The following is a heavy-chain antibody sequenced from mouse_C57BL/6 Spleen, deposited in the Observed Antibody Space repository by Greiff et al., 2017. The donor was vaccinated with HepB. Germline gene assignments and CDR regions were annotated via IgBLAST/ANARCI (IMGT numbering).Heavy chain of an antibody. V-gene: IGHV10-3*01. D-gene: IGHD2-4*01. J-gene: IGHJ3*01. CDR1: GFTFNTYA. Sequence: EVQLQESGGGLVQPKGSLKLSCAASGFTFNTYAMHWVRPAPGKGLDWVARISSKSSNYATYYADSVKDRFTISRDASQSMLYLQRNNLKTEDPAMYDCVRDDDDVGVAYWGQGTLVTVAA. CDR2: ISSKSSNYAT. CDR3: VRDDDDVGVAY.